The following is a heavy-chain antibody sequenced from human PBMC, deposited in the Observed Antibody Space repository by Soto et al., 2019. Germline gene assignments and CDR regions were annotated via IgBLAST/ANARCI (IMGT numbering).Heavy chain of an antibody. CDR3: VHKQRGRGGVY. V-gene: IGHV2-5*02. Sequence: SGPTLVNPTQTLTLTCTFSGFSFSTSAVGVGWIRQPPGKALEWLALIYWDDDKHYSPSLKSRLTINKDTSKNQVVLTMTNIDPVDTATYYCVHKQRGRGGVYWGQGTRVTVSS. D-gene: IGHD3-16*01. CDR2: IYWDDDK. CDR1: GFSFSTSAVG. J-gene: IGHJ4*02.